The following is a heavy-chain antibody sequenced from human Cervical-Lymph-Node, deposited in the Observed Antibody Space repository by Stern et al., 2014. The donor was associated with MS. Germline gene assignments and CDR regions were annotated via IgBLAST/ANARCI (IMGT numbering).Heavy chain of an antibody. D-gene: IGHD5/OR15-5a*01. V-gene: IGHV1-46*01. J-gene: IGHJ6*02. Sequence: HVQLVQSGAQVKKPGASVKVSCKGSGYTFIRYYIQWVRQAPGQGLEWMGIVNANGGSARYAQKFQGRVTMASDTSTSTVSMELSSLRSEDTAVYYCATLYDSSGNYGMEVWGQGTTVIVSS. CDR2: VNANGGSA. CDR1: GYTFIRYY. CDR3: ATLYDSSGNYGMEV.